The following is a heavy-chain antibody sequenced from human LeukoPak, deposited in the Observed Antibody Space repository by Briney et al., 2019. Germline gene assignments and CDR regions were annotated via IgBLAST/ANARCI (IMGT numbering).Heavy chain of an antibody. V-gene: IGHV3-66*01. CDR3: ASPFSGYDPPS. CDR1: GFTVSTKY. CDR2: IYSGGST. D-gene: IGHD5-12*01. J-gene: IGHJ4*02. Sequence: PGGSLRLSCVVSGFTVSTKYMSWARQAPGKGLEWVSVIYSGGSTYYADSVKGRFTISRDSSKSTLYLQMNSLRAEDTAVYYCASPFSGYDPPSWGQGTLVTVSS.